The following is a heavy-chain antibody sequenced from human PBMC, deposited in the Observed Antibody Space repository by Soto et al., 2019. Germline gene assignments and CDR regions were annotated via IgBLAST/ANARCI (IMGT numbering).Heavy chain of an antibody. CDR1: GGSISSGGYY. Sequence: QVQLQESGPGLVKPSQTLSLTCTVSGGSISSGGYYWSWIRQHPGKGLEWIGYIYYSGSTYYNPSLKGRFTISVDTSKNQFSLKLSSVTAADTAVYYCARGYTVGSGYFDLWGRGTLVTVSS. V-gene: IGHV4-31*03. J-gene: IGHJ2*01. D-gene: IGHD1-20*01. CDR2: IYYSGST. CDR3: ARGYTVGSGYFDL.